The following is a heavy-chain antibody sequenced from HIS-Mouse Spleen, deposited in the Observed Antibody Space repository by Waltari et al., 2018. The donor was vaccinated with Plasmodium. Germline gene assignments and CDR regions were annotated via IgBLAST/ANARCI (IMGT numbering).Heavy chain of an antibody. CDR3: ARGGYSSSSYYFDC. CDR1: GGSISSYY. J-gene: IGHJ4*02. Sequence: QVQLQESGPGLVKPSETLSLTCTVSGGSISSYYWSWTRQPPGKGLEWIAYIYYSGGTHHNPALKCRVTRAVDTSKNQFSLKLSSVTAADTAVFYCARGGYSSSSYYFDCWGQGTLVTVSS. V-gene: IGHV4-59*01. D-gene: IGHD6-6*01. CDR2: IYYSGGT.